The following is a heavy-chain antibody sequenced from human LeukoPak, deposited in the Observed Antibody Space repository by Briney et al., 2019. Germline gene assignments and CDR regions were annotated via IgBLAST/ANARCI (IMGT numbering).Heavy chain of an antibody. Sequence: SETLSLTCSVSGGSVSSYYWSWIRQSPGKGLEWIGHIHNSGRTNYNPSLKSRVTGFVDTSKNQVSLRLSSVTAADTAVYYCARHGTISSESYFDYWGQGALVTVSS. CDR2: IHNSGRT. V-gene: IGHV4-59*08. CDR1: GGSVSSYY. CDR3: ARHGTISSESYFDY. D-gene: IGHD1-14*01. J-gene: IGHJ4*02.